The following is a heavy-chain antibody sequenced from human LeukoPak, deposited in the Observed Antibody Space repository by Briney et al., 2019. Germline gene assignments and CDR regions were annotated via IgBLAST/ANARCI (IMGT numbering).Heavy chain of an antibody. J-gene: IGHJ5*02. CDR2: IYYSGST. CDR1: GGSISSSSYY. Sequence: ASETLSLTCTVSGGSISSSSYYWGWIRQPPGKGLEWIGSIYYSGSTYYNPSLKSRVTISVDTSKNQFSLKLSSVTAADTAVYYCARDDRRNWFDPWGQGTLVTVSS. CDR3: ARDDRRNWFDP. V-gene: IGHV4-39*07.